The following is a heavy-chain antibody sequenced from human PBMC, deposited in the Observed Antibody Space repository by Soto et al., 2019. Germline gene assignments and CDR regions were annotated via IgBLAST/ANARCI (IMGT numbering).Heavy chain of an antibody. Sequence: PSETLSRTCDVSGDSISTYYWSWIRQPPGKGLEWIGYVYYSGSTLYNPSLESRVTLSIDMYKKQVSLKLNSVIAADTAVYYCARPRMIESWIDYWGQGTVGTVSS. V-gene: IGHV4-59*01. CDR3: ARPRMIESWIDY. CDR1: GDSISTYY. D-gene: IGHD2-21*01. J-gene: IGHJ4*01. CDR2: VYYSGST.